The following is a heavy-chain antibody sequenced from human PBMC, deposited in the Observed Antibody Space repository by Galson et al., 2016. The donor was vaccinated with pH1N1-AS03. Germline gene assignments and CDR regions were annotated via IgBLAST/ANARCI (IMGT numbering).Heavy chain of an antibody. CDR1: GFTFDDYY. CDR3: ARGWYDIWTGYLVDPFDY. D-gene: IGHD3-9*01. V-gene: IGHV3-11*01. Sequence: SLRLSCAASGFTFDDYYMSWIRQAPGKGLEWISCITSSGGSGSTIYYADSVKGRFTISRDNAKNSLYLQMNSLRADDTAVYYCARGWYDIWTGYLVDPFDYWGQGALVTVSS. CDR2: ITSSGGSGSTI. J-gene: IGHJ4*02.